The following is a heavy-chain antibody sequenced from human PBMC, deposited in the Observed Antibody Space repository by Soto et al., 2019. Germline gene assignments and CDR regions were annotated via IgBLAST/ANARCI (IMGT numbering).Heavy chain of an antibody. CDR3: ASGYFDHFFDF. V-gene: IGHV1-18*04. Sequence: QVHLVQSGGEVKKPGASVIVSCKTSGYNLSTYTINWVRQAPGHGLEWIGWISAKNGNTDYPRKFQGRVTVTMDTATTTSDMEVRNLRSDDTAVYYRASGYFDHFFDFWGQGTLVTVSS. CDR1: GYNLSTYT. D-gene: IGHD3-22*01. CDR2: ISAKNGNT. J-gene: IGHJ4*02.